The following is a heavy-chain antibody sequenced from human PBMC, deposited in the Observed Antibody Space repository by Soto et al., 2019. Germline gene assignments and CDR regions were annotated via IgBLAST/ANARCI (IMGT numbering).Heavy chain of an antibody. CDR1: GGTFSSYA. Sequence: SAVKVSCKASGGTFSSYAIIWVRQAAGQGLEWMGGVIPIFGTATYAQKFRGRDTITAAESTSRAYMELGSLRSEDTAVYYCARGWVDPGVYYYYGMDVWGQGTTVTVSS. D-gene: IGHD3-3*01. J-gene: IGHJ6*02. CDR2: VIPIFGTA. V-gene: IGHV1-69*13. CDR3: ARGWVDPGVYYYYGMDV.